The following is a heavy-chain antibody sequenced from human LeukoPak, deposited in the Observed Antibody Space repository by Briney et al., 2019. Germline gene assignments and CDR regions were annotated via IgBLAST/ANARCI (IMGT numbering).Heavy chain of an antibody. D-gene: IGHD4-17*01. CDR3: AREVDDYGDYGVPPLLNYFDY. CDR2: INPSGGST. Sequence: ASVKVSCKASGYTFTGYYMHWVRQAPGQGLEWMGIINPSGGSTSYAQKFQGRVTMTRDTSTSTVYMELSSLRSEDTAVYYCAREVDDYGDYGVPPLLNYFDYWGQGTLVTVSS. J-gene: IGHJ4*02. CDR1: GYTFTGYY. V-gene: IGHV1-46*03.